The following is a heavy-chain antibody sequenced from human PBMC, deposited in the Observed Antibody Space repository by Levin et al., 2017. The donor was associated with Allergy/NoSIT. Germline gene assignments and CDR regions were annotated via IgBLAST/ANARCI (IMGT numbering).Heavy chain of an antibody. D-gene: IGHD5-12*01. V-gene: IGHV3-7*01. CDR1: GFTFSSYW. J-gene: IGHJ4*02. CDR2: IKQDGSEK. CDR3: ARGGTPNGYSGYDQAGFFPTNFDY. Sequence: GESLKISCAASGFTFSSYWMSWVRQAPGKGLEWVANIKQDGSEKYYVDSVKGRFTISRDNAKNSLYLQMNSLRAEDTAVYYCARGGTPNGYSGYDQAGFFPTNFDYWGQGTLVTVSS.